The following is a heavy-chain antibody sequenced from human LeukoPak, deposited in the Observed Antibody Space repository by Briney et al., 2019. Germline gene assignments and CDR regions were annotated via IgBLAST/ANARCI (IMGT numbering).Heavy chain of an antibody. D-gene: IGHD3-16*01. J-gene: IGHJ5*02. CDR2: IDHSGTT. Sequence: SETLSLTCTVSGGSISIYYWSWNRQPPGRGLEWIGYIDHSGTTNYNPSLKSRVTISVDTSKNQFSLRVSSVTAADTAVYYCARHLGEMRFDPWGQGTPVSASS. CDR1: GGSISIYY. V-gene: IGHV4-59*08. CDR3: ARHLGEMRFDP.